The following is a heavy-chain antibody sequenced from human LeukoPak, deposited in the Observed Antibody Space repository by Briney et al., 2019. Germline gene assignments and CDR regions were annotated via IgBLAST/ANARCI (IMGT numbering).Heavy chain of an antibody. CDR1: GYTFTSYG. D-gene: IGHD5-24*01. CDR2: ISAYNGNT. V-gene: IGHV1-18*01. CDR3: ARDSKRRWLQLDYYYYMDV. Sequence: GASVKVSCKASGYTFTSYGISWLRQAPGQGLEWMGWISAYNGNTNYAQKLQGRVTMTTDTPTSTAYMELRSLRSDDTAVYYCARDSKRRWLQLDYYYYMDVWGKGTTVTVSS. J-gene: IGHJ6*03.